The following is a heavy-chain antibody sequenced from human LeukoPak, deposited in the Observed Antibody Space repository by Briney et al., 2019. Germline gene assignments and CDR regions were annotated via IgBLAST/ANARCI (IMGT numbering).Heavy chain of an antibody. CDR1: GYTFINFA. D-gene: IGHD1-26*01. CDR2: ISPYNGYT. V-gene: IGHV1-18*01. Sequence: ASVKVYCKASGYTFINFAIGWVRQAPGQGLEWMGWISPYNGYTKYAESLQGRVAMTTDTSTSTAYMELRSLRSDDTAMYYCARVGASYDGLIDYWGQGTRVTVSS. CDR3: ARVGASYDGLIDY. J-gene: IGHJ4*02.